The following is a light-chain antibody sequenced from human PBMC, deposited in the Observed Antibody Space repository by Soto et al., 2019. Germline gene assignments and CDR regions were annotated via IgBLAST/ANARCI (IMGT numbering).Light chain of an antibody. CDR3: QQYGSSPT. CDR2: DAS. CDR1: QSVSSY. Sequence: EIVLTQSPATLSLSPVERATLSCRASQSVSSYLAWYQQKPGQAPRLLIYDASNRATGIPARFSGSGSGTDFTLTISRLEPEDFAVYYCQQYGSSPTFGQGTKVDIK. J-gene: IGKJ1*01. V-gene: IGKV3-20*01.